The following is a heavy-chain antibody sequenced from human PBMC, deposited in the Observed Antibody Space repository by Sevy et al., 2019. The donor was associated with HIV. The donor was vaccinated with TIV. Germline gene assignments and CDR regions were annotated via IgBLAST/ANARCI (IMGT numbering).Heavy chain of an antibody. CDR2: VNSDGSST. J-gene: IGHJ4*02. Sequence: GGSLRLSCAASGFTFSNAWMSWVRQAPGKGPGWVSGVNSDGSSTNYADSVKGRFTMSRDSAKNTLYLQMNSLRAEDTAVYFCVAANTWQDYWGQGTLVTVSS. CDR1: GFTFSNAW. V-gene: IGHV3-74*01. CDR3: VAANTWQDY. D-gene: IGHD2-15*01.